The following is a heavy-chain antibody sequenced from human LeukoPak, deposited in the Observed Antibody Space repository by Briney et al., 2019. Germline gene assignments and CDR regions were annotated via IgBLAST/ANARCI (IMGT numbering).Heavy chain of an antibody. CDR1: GGSISSDY. J-gene: IGHJ5*02. V-gene: IGHV4-30-2*01. Sequence: SETLSLTCTVSGGSISSDYWSWIRQPPGKGLEWIGYIYHSGSTYYNPSLKSRVTISVDRSKNQFSLKLSSVTAADTAVYYCARGPTHLNWFDPWGQGTLVTVSS. CDR2: IYHSGST. CDR3: ARGPTHLNWFDP.